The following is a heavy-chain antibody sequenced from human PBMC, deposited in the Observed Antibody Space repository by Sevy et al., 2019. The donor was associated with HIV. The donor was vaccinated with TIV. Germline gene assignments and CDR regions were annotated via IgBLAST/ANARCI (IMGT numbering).Heavy chain of an antibody. Sequence: GGSLRLSCVASGFTFSSNGIHWVRQAPGKGLEWVALISHDGSNKYYADSVKGRFTISRDNSKNTLYLQMNSLRAEETAVYYCAKDLSYVWGGRSLWDCWGHGTLVTVSS. CDR1: GFTFSSNG. J-gene: IGHJ4*01. CDR3: AKDLSYVWGGRSLWDC. V-gene: IGHV3-30*18. CDR2: ISHDGSNK. D-gene: IGHD3-10*02.